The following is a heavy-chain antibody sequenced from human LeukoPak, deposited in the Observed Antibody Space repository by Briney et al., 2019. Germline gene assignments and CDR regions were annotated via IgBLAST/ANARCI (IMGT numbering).Heavy chain of an antibody. V-gene: IGHV3-7*01. CDR2: IDHDGNEK. Sequence: GGSLRLSCAASGFTFSSFWMTWVRQAPGKGLEWVANIDHDGNEKDYVESLKGRFTISRDNAKNSLYMQMSSMRAEDTAVYYCARLPLIRGITGPFDIWGQGTMVTVS. D-gene: IGHD5-24*01. CDR1: GFTFSSFW. CDR3: ARLPLIRGITGPFDI. J-gene: IGHJ3*02.